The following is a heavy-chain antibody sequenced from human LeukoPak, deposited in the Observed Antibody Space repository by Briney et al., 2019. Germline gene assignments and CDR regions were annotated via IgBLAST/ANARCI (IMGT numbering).Heavy chain of an antibody. Sequence: ASVKVSCKASGYTFTSHDINWVRQATGQGLEWMGWMNPRSGNTGYAQKLKGRVTMTRDTSTNTAYMELSGLRSEDTAVYYCARGVNSSPRNWFDPWGQGTLATVSS. V-gene: IGHV1-8*01. CDR1: GYTFTSHD. CDR2: MNPRSGNT. D-gene: IGHD2/OR15-2a*01. CDR3: ARGVNSSPRNWFDP. J-gene: IGHJ5*02.